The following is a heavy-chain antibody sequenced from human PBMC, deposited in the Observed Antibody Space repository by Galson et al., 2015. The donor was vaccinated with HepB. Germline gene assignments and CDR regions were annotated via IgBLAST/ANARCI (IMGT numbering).Heavy chain of an antibody. CDR2: IGSSSSYI. Sequence: SLRLSCAASGFTFSSYSMNWVRQAPGKGLEWVSSIGSSSSYIYYADSVKGRFTISRDNAKNSLYLQMNSLRAEDTAVYYRARDSGEPYGMDVWGQGTTVTVSS. J-gene: IGHJ6*02. V-gene: IGHV3-21*01. CDR3: ARDSGEPYGMDV. D-gene: IGHD7-27*01. CDR1: GFTFSSYS.